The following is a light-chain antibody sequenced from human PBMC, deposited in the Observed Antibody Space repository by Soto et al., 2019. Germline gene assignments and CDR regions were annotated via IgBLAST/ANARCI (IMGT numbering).Light chain of an antibody. CDR2: WAS. J-gene: IGKJ4*01. V-gene: IGKV4-1*01. Sequence: DIVMTQSPDSLAVSLGERATINCKSSQSVLYSSNNKNYLAWYQQKPGQPPKLLIYWASTRESGVPDRFSGSGSGTDFTPTISSLQAEDVAVYYCQQYYSNPLTFGGGTKVDIK. CDR1: QSVLYSSNNKNY. CDR3: QQYYSNPLT.